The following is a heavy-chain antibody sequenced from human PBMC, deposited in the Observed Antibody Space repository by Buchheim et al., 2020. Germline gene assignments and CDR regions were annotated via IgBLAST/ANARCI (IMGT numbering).Heavy chain of an antibody. Sequence: QVQLQESGPGLVKPSGTLSLTCAVSGGSISSAYWWNWVRQPPGKGLEWLGEIYHSGSTNYNPSLKSRVTISVATSKSQFSLRLTSVTAADTAVYYCAKVTSGSPSLDCWGQGTL. CDR3: AKVTSGSPSLDC. D-gene: IGHD3-10*01. CDR1: GGSISSAYW. CDR2: IYHSGST. J-gene: IGHJ4*02. V-gene: IGHV4-4*02.